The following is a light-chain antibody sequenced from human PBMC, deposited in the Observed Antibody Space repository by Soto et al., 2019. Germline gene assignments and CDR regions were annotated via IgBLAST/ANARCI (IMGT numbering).Light chain of an antibody. CDR2: AAP. J-gene: IGKJ5*01. CDR3: QQRYRTPIT. Sequence: DIQMTQSPSSLSASVGDRVTITCWTSQTISTYLNWYQHKPGKAPEVLIYAAPNLQSGVPSRFSGSGFGTNFPFTISSLQPAESATYFWQQRYRTPITFGQGTRLEIK. CDR1: QTISTY. V-gene: IGKV1-39*01.